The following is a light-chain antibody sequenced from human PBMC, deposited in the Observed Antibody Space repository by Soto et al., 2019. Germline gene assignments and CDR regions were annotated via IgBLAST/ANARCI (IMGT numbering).Light chain of an antibody. V-gene: IGLV2-14*01. CDR3: CSYTSSSTLLEV. CDR2: DVS. CDR1: SSDVGGYNY. Sequence: QSALTQPASVSGSPGQSITISCTGTSSDVGGYNYVSWYQQHPGKAPKLMIYDVSNRPSGVSNRFSGSKSGNTASLTISGPQAECEDDYNCCSYTSSSTLLEVFGSGTKLTVL. J-gene: IGLJ1*01.